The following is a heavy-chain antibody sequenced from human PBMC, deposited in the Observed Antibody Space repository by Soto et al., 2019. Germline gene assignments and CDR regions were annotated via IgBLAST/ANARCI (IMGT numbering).Heavy chain of an antibody. CDR3: AKGTLRFHDYGDDADSSYGMDV. Sequence: QMKLVESGGGVVQPGTSLRLSCVASGFTFSAFGMHWVRQAPGKGLEWVAISSYGGSNKYYGDSVQGRFTISRDNSRDTLYLQINSLRDEETAVYYCAKGTLRFHDYGDDADSSYGMDVWGQGTTVTVSS. V-gene: IGHV3-30*18. CDR1: GFTFSAFG. D-gene: IGHD4-17*01. J-gene: IGHJ6*02. CDR2: SSYGGSNK.